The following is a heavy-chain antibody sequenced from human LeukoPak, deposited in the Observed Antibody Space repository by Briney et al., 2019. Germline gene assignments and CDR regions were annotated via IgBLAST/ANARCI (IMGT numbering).Heavy chain of an antibody. J-gene: IGHJ4*02. CDR3: ARGSAVTGVH. CDR2: ITSEGSST. D-gene: IGHD1-14*01. V-gene: IGHV3-74*01. Sequence: GGSLRLSCAASGFTFSSYWMHWVRQVPGKGLVWVSRITSEGSSTSYADSVKGRFTISRDNAKNTLYLQMNSLRAEDTAVYYCARGSAVTGVHWGQGALVTVSS. CDR1: GFTFSSYW.